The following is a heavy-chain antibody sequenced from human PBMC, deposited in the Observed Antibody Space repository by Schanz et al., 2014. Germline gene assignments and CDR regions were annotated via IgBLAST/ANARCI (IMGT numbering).Heavy chain of an antibody. V-gene: IGHV3-48*01. CDR3: ARAGGSHYLVDY. D-gene: IGHD1-26*01. CDR2: ISRSSSTI. Sequence: EVQLVESGGGLVQPGGSLRLSCAASAFIFRSYSMHWVRQAPGKGLEWVSYISRSSSTIYYADSVRGRFTISRDNAKNSLYLQMNSLRAEDTAVYSCARAGGSHYLVDYWGQGTLVTVSS. J-gene: IGHJ4*02. CDR1: AFIFRSYS.